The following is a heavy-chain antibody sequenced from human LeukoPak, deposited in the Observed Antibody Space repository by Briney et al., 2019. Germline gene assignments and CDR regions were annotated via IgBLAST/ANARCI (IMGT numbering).Heavy chain of an antibody. D-gene: IGHD3-16*01. V-gene: IGHV4-59*01. CDR3: ATSGGFNSPRHY. J-gene: IGHJ4*02. CDR2: VCYNGTI. Sequence: SETLSLTCSVSGDSISSYFWAWIRQPPGKGLEWIGYVCYNGTINYNPSLRNRVAISIDTSKNQFSLKLNSATAADTAVYYCATSGGFNSPRHYWGQGTLVTVSS. CDR1: GDSISSYF.